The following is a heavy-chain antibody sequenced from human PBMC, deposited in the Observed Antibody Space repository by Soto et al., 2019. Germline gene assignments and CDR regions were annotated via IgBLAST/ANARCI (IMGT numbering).Heavy chain of an antibody. Sequence: PSETLSLTCTVPGGSISSSSYYWGWIRQPPGKGLEWIGSIYYSGSTYCNPSLKSRVTISVDTSKNQFSLKLSSVTAADTAVYYCARMYGSSWYTDFDYWGQGTLVTVSS. J-gene: IGHJ4*02. D-gene: IGHD6-13*01. CDR2: IYYSGST. CDR3: ARMYGSSWYTDFDY. V-gene: IGHV4-39*07. CDR1: GGSISSSSYY.